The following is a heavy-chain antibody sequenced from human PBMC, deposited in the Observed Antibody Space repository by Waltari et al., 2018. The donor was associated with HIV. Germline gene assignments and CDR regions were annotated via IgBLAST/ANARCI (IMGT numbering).Heavy chain of an antibody. CDR3: ARDINGGWGY. CDR1: GFTFSNYT. D-gene: IGHD7-27*01. V-gene: IGHV3-48*01. J-gene: IGHJ4*02. Sequence: EVQLVESGGGLVQPGGSLRLSCAASGFTFSNYTMNWVRQDSGKGLEWVSYISRSSSSILYADSVKGRFTISRDNAKNSLYLQMNSLRVEDTAVYYCARDINGGWGYWGQGTLVTVAS. CDR2: ISRSSSSI.